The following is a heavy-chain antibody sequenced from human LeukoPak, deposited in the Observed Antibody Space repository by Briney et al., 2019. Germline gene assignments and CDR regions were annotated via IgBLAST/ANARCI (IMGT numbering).Heavy chain of an antibody. CDR1: KFTFSNYG. Sequence: GGSLRLSCTASKFTFSNYGMQWVRQAPGKGLEWVSTFKTNYNQVYYAESVRGRFTISTDNSKNTAYLQMNSLRVEDTALYYCARSVPDYTRFDFWGQGALVTVSS. D-gene: IGHD4-11*01. J-gene: IGHJ4*02. V-gene: IGHV3-23*05. CDR3: ARSVPDYTRFDF. CDR2: FKTNYNQV.